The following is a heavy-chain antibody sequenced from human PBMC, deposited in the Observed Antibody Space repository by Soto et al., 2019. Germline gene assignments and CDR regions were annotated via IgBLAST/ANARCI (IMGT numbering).Heavy chain of an antibody. CDR2: IHSSGIT. D-gene: IGHD3-9*01. CDR3: AGQWSAGYGAFDP. Sequence: QVQLQESGPGLVKPSGTLSLTCAVSGGPVNNDKWWSWVRQPPGKGLEWIGEIHSSGITNYNPSLKSRASIFVDKFKNQFSVKLTSVTAADTAVYFCAGQWSAGYGAFDPWGQGTLVTVSS. CDR1: GGPVNNDKW. J-gene: IGHJ5*02. V-gene: IGHV4-4*02.